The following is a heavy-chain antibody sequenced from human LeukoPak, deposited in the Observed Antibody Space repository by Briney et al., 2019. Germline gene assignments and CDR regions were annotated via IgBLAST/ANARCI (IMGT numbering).Heavy chain of an antibody. Sequence: SETLSLTCTVSGGSISSYYWSWIRPPPGKGLEWIGYTYYSGSTNYNPSLKSRVTISVDTSKNQFSLKLSSVTAADTAVYYCARAVQLERPPPLIGYYYMDVWGKGTTVTVSS. V-gene: IGHV4-59*01. J-gene: IGHJ6*03. CDR1: GGSISSYY. D-gene: IGHD1-1*01. CDR3: ARAVQLERPPPLIGYYYMDV. CDR2: TYYSGST.